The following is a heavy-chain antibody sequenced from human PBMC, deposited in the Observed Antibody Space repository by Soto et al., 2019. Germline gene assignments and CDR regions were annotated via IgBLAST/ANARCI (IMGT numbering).Heavy chain of an antibody. V-gene: IGHV4-39*01. CDR1: GGSISSSSYY. CDR3: VRPTGRERFDP. Sequence: QLQLQESGPGLVKPSETLSLTCTVSGGSISSSSYYWGWIRQPPGKGLEWIGSIYYSGSTYYNPSLKSRVTISVDTSKNQFSLKLSSVTAADTAVYYCVRPTGRERFDPWGQGTLVTVSS. J-gene: IGHJ5*02. D-gene: IGHD1-26*01. CDR2: IYYSGST.